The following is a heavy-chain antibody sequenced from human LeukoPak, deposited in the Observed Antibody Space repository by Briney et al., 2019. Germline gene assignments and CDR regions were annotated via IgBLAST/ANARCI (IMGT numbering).Heavy chain of an antibody. D-gene: IGHD2-21*01. CDR3: VRAYHPGGWFDP. J-gene: IGHJ5*02. Sequence: GGSLRLSCAASGFTFSSSWMTWVRQAPGKGLEWVASMNEDGGEIHYVDSVKGRFTISRDNAKNSLYLQMNSLTAEDTAVYYCVRAYHPGGWFDPWGQGTLVTVSS. V-gene: IGHV3-7*04. CDR1: GFTFSSSW. CDR2: MNEDGGEI.